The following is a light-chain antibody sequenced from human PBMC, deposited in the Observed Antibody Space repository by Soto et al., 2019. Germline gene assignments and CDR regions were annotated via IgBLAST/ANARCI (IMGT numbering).Light chain of an antibody. CDR3: QQRSKWPLT. CDR2: GVS. V-gene: IGKV3-11*01. CDR1: QSVTSN. J-gene: IGKJ4*01. Sequence: EIVLTQSSATLSLSPGERATLSCRASQSVTSNALAWYQQKPGQAPRLLIYGVSSRATGIPDRLSGSGSGTDFTLTISSLEPEDFAVYYCQQRSKWPLTFGGGTTGDIK.